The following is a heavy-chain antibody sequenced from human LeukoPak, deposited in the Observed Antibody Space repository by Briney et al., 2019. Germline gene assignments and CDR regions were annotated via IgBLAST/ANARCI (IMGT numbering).Heavy chain of an antibody. CDR1: GGTFSSYA. Sequence: ASVKVPCKASGGTFSSYAISWVRQAPGQGLEWMGGIIPIFGTANYAQKFQGRVTITADESTSTAYMELSSLRSEDTAVYYCASRDPSYTKDYWGQGTLVTVSS. CDR3: ASRDPSYTKDY. V-gene: IGHV1-69*13. D-gene: IGHD1-14*01. CDR2: IIPIFGTA. J-gene: IGHJ4*02.